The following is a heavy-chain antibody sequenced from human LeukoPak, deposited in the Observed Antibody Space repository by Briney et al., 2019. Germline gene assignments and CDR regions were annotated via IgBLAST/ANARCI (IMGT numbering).Heavy chain of an antibody. D-gene: IGHD3-10*01. Sequence: ASVKVSCKASGYTFTSYGISWVRQAPGQGLEWMGWISAYNGNTNYAQKLQGRVTMTTDTSTSTAYMELRSLRSDDTAVYYCARADGVRGIDWFDPWGQGTLVTVSS. V-gene: IGHV1-18*01. J-gene: IGHJ5*02. CDR2: ISAYNGNT. CDR3: ARADGVRGIDWFDP. CDR1: GYTFTSYG.